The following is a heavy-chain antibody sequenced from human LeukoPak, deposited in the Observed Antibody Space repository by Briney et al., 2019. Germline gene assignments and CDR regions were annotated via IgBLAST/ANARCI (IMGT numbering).Heavy chain of an antibody. V-gene: IGHV3-30*18. Sequence: GGSLRLSCAASGFTFSNYGMQWVRQGPGKGLEWVAVVSYDGGTKVYADSVKGRFTISRDNSKNTLDLQMSSLRAEDTAVYYCAKEPTSFSSGWYFQHWGQGTLVTVSS. D-gene: IGHD6-25*01. J-gene: IGHJ1*01. CDR3: AKEPTSFSSGWYFQH. CDR2: VSYDGGTK. CDR1: GFTFSNYG.